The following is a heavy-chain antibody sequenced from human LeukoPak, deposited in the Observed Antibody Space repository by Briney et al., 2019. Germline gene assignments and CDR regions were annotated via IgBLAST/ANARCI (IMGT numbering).Heavy chain of an antibody. Sequence: SETLSLTCAVYGGSFSGYYWSRIRQPPGKGLEWIGYIYYSGSTNYNPSLKSRVTISVDTSKNQFSLKLSSVTAADTAVYYCARGSFIYYYYYGMDVWGQGTTVTVSS. CDR2: IYYSGST. J-gene: IGHJ6*02. CDR1: GGSFSGYY. D-gene: IGHD2-15*01. V-gene: IGHV4-59*01. CDR3: ARGSFIYYYYYGMDV.